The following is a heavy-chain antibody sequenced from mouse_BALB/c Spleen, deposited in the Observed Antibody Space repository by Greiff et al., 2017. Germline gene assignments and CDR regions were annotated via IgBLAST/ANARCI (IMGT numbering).Heavy chain of an antibody. V-gene: IGHV3-2*02. CDR2: ISYSGST. D-gene: IGHD3-1*01. Sequence: EVQLQQSGPGLVKPSQSLSLTCTVTGYSITSDYAWNWIRQFPGNKLEWMGYISYSGSTSYNPSLKSRISITRDTSKNQFFLQLNSVTTEDTATYYCARGARATFAYWGQGTLVTVSA. J-gene: IGHJ3*01. CDR3: ARGARATFAY. CDR1: GYSITSDYA.